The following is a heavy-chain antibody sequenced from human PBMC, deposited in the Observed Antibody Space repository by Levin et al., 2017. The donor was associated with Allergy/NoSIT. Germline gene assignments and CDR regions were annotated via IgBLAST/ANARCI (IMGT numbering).Heavy chain of an antibody. CDR1: GFTFSSYA. Sequence: ETLSLTCAASGFTFSSYAMSWVRQAPGKGLEWVSAISGSGGSTYYADSVKGRFTISRDNSKNTLYLQMNSLRAEDTAVYYCAKTPKNWGSDAFDIWGQGTMVTVSS. V-gene: IGHV3-23*01. D-gene: IGHD7-27*01. CDR3: AKTPKNWGSDAFDI. J-gene: IGHJ3*02. CDR2: ISGSGGST.